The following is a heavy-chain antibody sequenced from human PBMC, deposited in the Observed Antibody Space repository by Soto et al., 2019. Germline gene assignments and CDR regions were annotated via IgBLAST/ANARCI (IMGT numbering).Heavy chain of an antibody. V-gene: IGHV1-2*04. D-gene: IGHD5-12*01. CDR3: ARDSNREVATIPGGY. CDR1: GYTFTGYY. CDR2: INPNSGGT. J-gene: IGHJ4*02. Sequence: GASVKVSCKASGYTFTGYYMHWVRQAPGQGLEWMGWINPNSGGTNYAQKFQGWVTMTRDTSISTAYMELSRLRSDDTAVYYCARDSNREVATIPGGYWGQGTLVTVSS.